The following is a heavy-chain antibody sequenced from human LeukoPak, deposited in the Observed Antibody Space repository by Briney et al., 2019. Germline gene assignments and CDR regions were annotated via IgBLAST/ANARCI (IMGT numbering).Heavy chain of an antibody. V-gene: IGHV1-2*02. CDR1: GYTFTGYY. CDR3: ARDLGITGSQWVMDV. J-gene: IGHJ6*03. D-gene: IGHD1-20*01. Sequence: ASVKVSCKASGYTFTGYYMHWVRQAPGQGLEWMGWINPNSGGTNYAQKFQGRVTMTRDTSTSTAYMELSRLRSDDTAVYYCARDLGITGSQWVMDVWGKGTTVTVSS. CDR2: INPNSGGT.